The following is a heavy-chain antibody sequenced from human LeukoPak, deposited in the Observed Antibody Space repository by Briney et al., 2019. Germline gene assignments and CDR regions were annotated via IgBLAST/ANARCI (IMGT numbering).Heavy chain of an antibody. J-gene: IGHJ4*02. D-gene: IGHD1-1*01. CDR2: IIPLFGTA. V-gene: IGHV1-69*13. Sequence: GASVKVSCKASGGTFNNYAISWVRQAPGQGLEWMGGIIPLFGTADYAQKFQGRVTITADESTSTAYMELSSLRLEDTAVYYCARPNWNDLHFDYWGQGTLVTVSS. CDR1: GGTFNNYA. CDR3: ARPNWNDLHFDY.